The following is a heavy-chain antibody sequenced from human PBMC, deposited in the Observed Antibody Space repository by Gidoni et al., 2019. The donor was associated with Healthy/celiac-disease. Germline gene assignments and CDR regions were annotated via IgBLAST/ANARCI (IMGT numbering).Heavy chain of an antibody. Sequence: EVQLVESGGGLVKPGGSLRLSCAASGFTFSSYSMNWVRQSPGKGLEWVSSISSSSSYIYYADSVKSRFTISRDNAKNSLYLQMNSLRAEDTAVYYCARDTLNYYDSSGYYPFDYWGQGTLVTVSS. CDR3: ARDTLNYYDSSGYYPFDY. J-gene: IGHJ4*02. D-gene: IGHD3-22*01. CDR2: ISSSSSYI. CDR1: GFTFSSYS. V-gene: IGHV3-21*01.